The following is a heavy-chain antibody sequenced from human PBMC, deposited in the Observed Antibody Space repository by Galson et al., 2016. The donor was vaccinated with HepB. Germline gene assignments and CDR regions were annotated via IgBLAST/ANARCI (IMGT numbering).Heavy chain of an antibody. Sequence: SLRLSCAASGFTFRDYAMNWARQAPGKGLQWVSTISGSGDNTYYGDSVKGRFAVSRDNSKNTLSLQLSSLGAEDTAVYYCVRSNFADYWGQGVLVTVTS. J-gene: IGHJ4*02. CDR2: ISGSGDNT. CDR3: VRSNFADY. D-gene: IGHD4-11*01. V-gene: IGHV3-23*01. CDR1: GFTFRDYA.